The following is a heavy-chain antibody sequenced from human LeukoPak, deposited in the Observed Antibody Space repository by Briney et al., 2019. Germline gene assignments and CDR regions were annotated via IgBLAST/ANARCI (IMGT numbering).Heavy chain of an antibody. CDR1: GFTFSSYG. J-gene: IGHJ4*02. V-gene: IGHV3-30*02. CDR2: IRYDGSNK. Sequence: PGGSLRLSCAASGFTFSSYGMHWVRQAPGKWLEWVAVIRYDGSNKYYVDSVKGRFTISRDNSKNTLYLQMNSLRAEDTAVYYCATGSSRGSYGRLDYWGQGTLVTVSS. CDR3: ATGSSRGSYGRLDY. D-gene: IGHD6-19*01.